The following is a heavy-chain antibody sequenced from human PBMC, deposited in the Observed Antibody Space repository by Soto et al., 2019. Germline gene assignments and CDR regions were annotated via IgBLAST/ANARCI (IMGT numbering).Heavy chain of an antibody. CDR1: GFNFSRHA. CDR2: TSDTGNRE. CDR3: AKDGGGNYLSHFDF. J-gene: IGHJ4*02. Sequence: GGSLRLSCAASGFNFSRHAMNWVRQAPGKGLAWVSGTSDTGNRESYISSVKGRFSISRDVSTNTLHVQMNRLRVEDTAIYYCAKDGGGNYLSHFDFWGQGILVTISS. D-gene: IGHD5-12*01. V-gene: IGHV3-23*01.